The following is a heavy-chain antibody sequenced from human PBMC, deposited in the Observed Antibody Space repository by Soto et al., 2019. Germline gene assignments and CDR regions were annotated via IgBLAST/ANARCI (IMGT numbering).Heavy chain of an antibody. D-gene: IGHD3-3*01. J-gene: IGHJ3*02. CDR1: GYTLTELS. V-gene: IGHV1-24*01. Sequence: GASVKVSCKVSGYTLTELSMHWVRQAPGKGLEWMGGFDPEDGETIYAQKFQGRVTMTEDTPTDTAYMELSSLRSEDTAVYYCATVITIFGVVPGAFDIWGQGTMVTVS. CDR2: FDPEDGET. CDR3: ATVITIFGVVPGAFDI.